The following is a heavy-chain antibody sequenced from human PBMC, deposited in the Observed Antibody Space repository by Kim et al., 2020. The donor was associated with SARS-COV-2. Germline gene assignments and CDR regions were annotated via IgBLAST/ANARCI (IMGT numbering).Heavy chain of an antibody. CDR1: GYTFTAYY. CDR3: ARVYFRATYYFDY. D-gene: IGHD3-9*01. CDR2: INPNSGDT. Sequence: ASVKVSCKASGYTFTAYYMHWVRQAPGQGLEWMGWINPNSGDTNYAQNFQDRVTMTRDTSISTAYMELSRLRSDDTAVYYCARVYFRATYYFDYWGQGTLVTVSS. V-gene: IGHV1-2*02. J-gene: IGHJ4*02.